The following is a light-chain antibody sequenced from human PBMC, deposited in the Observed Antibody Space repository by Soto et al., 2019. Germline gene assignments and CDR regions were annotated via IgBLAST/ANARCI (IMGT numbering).Light chain of an antibody. CDR3: QQYGDSVT. CDR2: ATS. J-gene: IGKJ4*01. Sequence: EIVLTQSPGTLSLSPGERATLSCRASQSVSTTYFAWFQQKPGQAPRLLIYATSHRATDIPDRFSGSGSGTDFTLTISRLEPEDFAVYFCQQYGDSVTFGGGTRVDIK. CDR1: QSVSTTY. V-gene: IGKV3-20*01.